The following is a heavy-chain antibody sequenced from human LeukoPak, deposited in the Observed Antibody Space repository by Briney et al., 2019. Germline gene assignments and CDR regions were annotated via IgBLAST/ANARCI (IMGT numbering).Heavy chain of an antibody. Sequence: GGSLRLSCTTSGFTFGDYGLTWVRQAPGKGLEWVGFIRSKTYGGTTEFPASVKGRFSISRDDSRSIAYLQMNSLKPEDTALYYCARGLTVPGAKYDFDNWGQGTLVTVSS. CDR3: ARGLTVPGAKYDFDN. CDR1: GFTFGDYG. J-gene: IGHJ4*02. V-gene: IGHV3-49*04. CDR2: IRSKTYGGTT. D-gene: IGHD1-26*01.